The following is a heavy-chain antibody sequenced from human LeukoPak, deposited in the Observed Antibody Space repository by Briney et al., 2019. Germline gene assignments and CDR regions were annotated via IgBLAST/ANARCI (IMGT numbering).Heavy chain of an antibody. V-gene: IGHV4-4*07. Sequence: SETLSLTCTVSGGSISSYYWSWIRQPAGKGLEWIGRIYTSGSTNYNPSLKSRVTISVDTSKNQFSLKLSSVTAADTAVYYCARVAVTRLGELSPYDYWGQGTLVTVSS. CDR1: GGSISSYY. J-gene: IGHJ4*02. D-gene: IGHD3-16*02. CDR2: IYTSGST. CDR3: ARVAVTRLGELSPYDY.